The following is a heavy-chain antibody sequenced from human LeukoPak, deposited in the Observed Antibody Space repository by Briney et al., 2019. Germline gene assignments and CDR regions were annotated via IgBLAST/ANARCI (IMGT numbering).Heavy chain of an antibody. D-gene: IGHD2-2*01. CDR2: INHSGST. CDR1: GGSFSGYH. V-gene: IGHV4-34*01. Sequence: NASETLSLTCAVYGGSFSGYHWSWIRQPPGKGLEWIGEINHSGSTNYNPSLKSRVTISVDTSKNQFSLKLSSVTAADTAVYYCARRRLDCSSTSCYSNFDYWGQGTLVTVSS. J-gene: IGHJ4*02. CDR3: ARRRLDCSSTSCYSNFDY.